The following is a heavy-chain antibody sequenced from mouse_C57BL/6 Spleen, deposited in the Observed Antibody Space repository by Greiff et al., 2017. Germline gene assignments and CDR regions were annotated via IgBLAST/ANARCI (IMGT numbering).Heavy chain of an antibody. Sequence: VQLQQSGPELVKPGASVKISCKASGYAFSSSWMNWVKQRPGKGLEWIGRIYPGDGDTNYNGKFKGKATLTADKSSSTAYMQLSSLTSADAAVSFCARSVLTGFAYWGQGTLVTVSA. CDR3: ARSVLTGFAY. CDR2: IYPGDGDT. V-gene: IGHV1-82*01. D-gene: IGHD4-1*01. CDR1: GYAFSSSW. J-gene: IGHJ3*01.